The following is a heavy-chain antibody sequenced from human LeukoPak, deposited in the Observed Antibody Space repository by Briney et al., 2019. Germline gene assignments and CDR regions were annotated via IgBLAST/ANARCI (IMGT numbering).Heavy chain of an antibody. CDR1: GGSFSGYY. J-gene: IGHJ5*02. V-gene: IGHV4-34*01. D-gene: IGHD5-18*01. Sequence: KPSETLSLTCAVYGGSFSGYYWSWIRQPPGKGLEWIGEINHSGSTNYNPSLKSRVTISVDTSKNQFSLKLSSVTAADTAVYYCARGHRYSYGRPCFDPWGQGTLVTVSS. CDR3: ARGHRYSYGRPCFDP. CDR2: INHSGST.